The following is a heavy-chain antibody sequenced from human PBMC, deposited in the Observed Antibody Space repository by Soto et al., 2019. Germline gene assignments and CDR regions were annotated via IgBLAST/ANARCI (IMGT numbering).Heavy chain of an antibody. CDR2: IYYSGST. J-gene: IGHJ6*02. Sequence: SETLSLTCTVSGGSISSSSYYWGCIRQPQGKGLEWIGSIYYSGSTYYNPSLKSRVTISVDTSKNQFSLKLSSVTAADTAVYYCARQSITIFGVVIINIDYYGMDVWGQGTTVT. V-gene: IGHV4-39*01. CDR1: GGSISSSSYY. D-gene: IGHD3-3*01. CDR3: ARQSITIFGVVIINIDYYGMDV.